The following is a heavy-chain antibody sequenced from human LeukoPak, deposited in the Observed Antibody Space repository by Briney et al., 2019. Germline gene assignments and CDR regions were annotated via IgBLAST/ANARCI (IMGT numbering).Heavy chain of an antibody. J-gene: IGHJ4*02. CDR1: GGSISSSDYY. Sequence: SETLSLTCTASGGSISSSDYYWGWIRQPPGKGLEWIASIYYSGTTHYNPSLKSRVTMSVDTSKNQFSLKLSSVTAADTAVYYCAREIAARLNHFDYWGQGTLVTVSS. D-gene: IGHD6-6*01. V-gene: IGHV4-39*07. CDR3: AREIAARLNHFDY. CDR2: IYYSGTT.